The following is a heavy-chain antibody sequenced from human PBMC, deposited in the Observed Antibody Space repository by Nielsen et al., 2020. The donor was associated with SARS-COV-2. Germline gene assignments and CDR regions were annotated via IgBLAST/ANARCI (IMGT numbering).Heavy chain of an antibody. CDR1: GFTFSSSW. CDR3: ARDLRRATFDY. D-gene: IGHD2-15*01. Sequence: GGSLRLSCAASGFTFSSSWMHWVCQAPEKGLEWVADIKCDGSEKYYVDSVKGRLTISRDNAKNSLYLQMNSLRAEDTAVYYCARDLRRATFDYWGQGTLVTVSS. V-gene: IGHV3-52*01. CDR2: IKCDGSEK. J-gene: IGHJ4*02.